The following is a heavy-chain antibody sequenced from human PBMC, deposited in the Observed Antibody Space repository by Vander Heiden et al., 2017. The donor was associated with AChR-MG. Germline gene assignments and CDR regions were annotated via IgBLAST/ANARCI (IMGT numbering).Heavy chain of an antibody. J-gene: IGHJ3*02. CDR1: VILFSTTY. D-gene: IGHD3-10*01. Sequence: EVQLLESRVGLVPPGWSLSLSCPASVILFSTTYMHLFRQAPGKGLEWVSVSFGGDRTYYADSVKGRFTISRDKSKNTLFLQMDGRRAEDTAVYYCASTSLIRGVNAFDIWGQGTMVAVS. CDR3: ASTSLIRGVNAFDI. CDR2: SFGGDRT. V-gene: IGHV3-66*01.